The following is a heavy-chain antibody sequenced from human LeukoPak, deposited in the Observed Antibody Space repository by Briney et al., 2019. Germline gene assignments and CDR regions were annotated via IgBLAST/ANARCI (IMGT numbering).Heavy chain of an antibody. CDR2: ILSSSTI. CDR1: GFTFNTHS. Sequence: GGSLRLSCAASGFTFNTHSMNWVRQAPGKGLEWVSYILSSSTIYYADSVKGRFTISRDNAKNSLFLQMNSLRADDTAVYYCARAVGHGSGSPRMDVWGNGTPVTVSS. J-gene: IGHJ6*04. V-gene: IGHV3-48*01. D-gene: IGHD3-10*01. CDR3: ARAVGHGSGSPRMDV.